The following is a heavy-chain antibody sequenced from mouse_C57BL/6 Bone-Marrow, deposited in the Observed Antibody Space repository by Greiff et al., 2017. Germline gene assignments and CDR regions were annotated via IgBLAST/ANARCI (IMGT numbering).Heavy chain of an antibody. CDR2: IYPGSGST. J-gene: IGHJ3*01. D-gene: IGHD1-1*01. CDR3: AREGYYGSSSAWFAY. Sequence: VQLQQPGAELVKPGASVKMSCKASGYTFTSYWITWVKQRPGQGLEWIGDIYPGSGSTNYNEKFKSKATLTVDTSSSPAYMQLSSLTSEDSAVYYCAREGYYGSSSAWFAYWGQGTLVTVSA. CDR1: GYTFTSYW. V-gene: IGHV1-55*01.